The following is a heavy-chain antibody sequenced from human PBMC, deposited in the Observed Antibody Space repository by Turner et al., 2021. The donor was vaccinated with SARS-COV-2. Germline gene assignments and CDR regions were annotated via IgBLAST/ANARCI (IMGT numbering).Heavy chain of an antibody. CDR1: RYPFLNYH. CDR2: INPSNGDT. J-gene: IGHJ4*02. V-gene: IGHV1-18*01. D-gene: IGHD2-15*01. Sequence: QVRLEPSGAEVKRPGATVKAACRPSRYPFLNYHNNWARQAPGQGLQWLGWINPSNGDTGYAQNLQGRLTVTTDASTTTVYMELKSLTFDDTAVYYCVRRYCNTATCYHLDYWGQGTLVTVSS. CDR3: VRRYCNTATCYHLDY.